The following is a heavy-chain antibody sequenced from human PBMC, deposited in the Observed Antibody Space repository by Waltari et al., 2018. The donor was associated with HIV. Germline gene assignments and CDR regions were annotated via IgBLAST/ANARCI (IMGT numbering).Heavy chain of an antibody. V-gene: IGHV3-74*01. CDR1: GYTFSSYR. CDR2: INSDGSST. D-gene: IGHD3-16*01. CDR3: ASLYNYVWGSPPPFDY. J-gene: IGHJ4*02. Sequence: EVQLVESGGGLVQPGGSLRLSCAPSGYTFSSYRMHWVRQAPGKGLVWVSRINSDGSSTNYADSVKGRFTISRDNAKNTVYLQMNSLRAEDTALYYCASLYNYVWGSPPPFDYWGQGTLVTVSS.